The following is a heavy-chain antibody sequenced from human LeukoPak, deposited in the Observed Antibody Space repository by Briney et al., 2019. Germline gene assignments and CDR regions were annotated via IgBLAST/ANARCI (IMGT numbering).Heavy chain of an antibody. CDR2: ITPSFGIP. V-gene: IGHV1-69*10. D-gene: IGHD3-10*01. CDR3: ARDFWGTMVRAASMDV. Sequence: GASVTVSCKASGDAFNSHTINWVRQAPGQGLEWVGSITPSFGIPSYAQKFKGRVTISADTSTTTAFMDLTSLRSEDTAVYYCARDFWGTMVRAASMDVWGQGTTVTVSS. J-gene: IGHJ6*02. CDR1: GDAFNSHT.